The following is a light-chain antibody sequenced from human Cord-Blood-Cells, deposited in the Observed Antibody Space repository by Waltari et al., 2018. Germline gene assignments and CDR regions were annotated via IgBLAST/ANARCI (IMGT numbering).Light chain of an antibody. CDR2: LNSDGSH. Sequence: QLVLTQTPSASASLRASVQLTSPLSTAHSSYAIAWQQQQPEKGPRFLMKLNSDGSHSKGDGIPDRFSGSSSGAERYLTLSSLQSEDEADYYCQTWGTGIRVFGGGTKLTVL. CDR1: TAHSSYA. V-gene: IGLV4-69*01. CDR3: QTWGTGIRV. J-gene: IGLJ3*02.